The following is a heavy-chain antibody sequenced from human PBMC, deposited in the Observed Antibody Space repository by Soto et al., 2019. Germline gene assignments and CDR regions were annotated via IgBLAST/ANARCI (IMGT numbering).Heavy chain of an antibody. J-gene: IGHJ4*02. D-gene: IGHD3-22*01. V-gene: IGHV3-21*01. CDR3: ASSAGITMIVVVTPFDY. CDR1: GFTFSSYS. Sequence: TGGSLRLSCAASGFTFSSYSMNWVRQAPGKGLEWVSSISSSSSYIYYADSVKGRFTISRDNAKNSLYLQMNSLRAEDTAVYYCASSAGITMIVVVTPFDYWGQGTLVTVSS. CDR2: ISSSSSYI.